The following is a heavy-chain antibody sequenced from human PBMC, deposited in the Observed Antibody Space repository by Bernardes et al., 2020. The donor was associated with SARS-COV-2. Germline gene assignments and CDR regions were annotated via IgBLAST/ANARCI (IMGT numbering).Heavy chain of an antibody. V-gene: IGHV1-2*02. Sequence: AAVKVSCKASGYTFTGYYMHWVRQAPGQGLEWMGWINPNSGGTNYAQKFQGRVTMTRDTSISTAYMELSRLRSDDTAVYYCARGEAVAGTVTWYFDLWGRGTLVTVSS. D-gene: IGHD6-19*01. CDR3: ARGEAVAGTVTWYFDL. J-gene: IGHJ2*01. CDR2: INPNSGGT. CDR1: GYTFTGYY.